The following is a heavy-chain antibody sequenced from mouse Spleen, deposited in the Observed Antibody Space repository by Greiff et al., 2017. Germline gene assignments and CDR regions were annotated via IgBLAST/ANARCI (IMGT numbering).Heavy chain of an antibody. J-gene: IGHJ1*01. CDR3: TRSESVRGSEYFDV. CDR2: IYPGNSDT. V-gene: IGHV1-5*01. CDR1: GYTFTSYW. Sequence: VQLKESGTVLARPGASVKMSCTTSGYTFTSYWMHWVKQRPGQGLEWIGAIYPGNSDTSYNQKFKGKAKLTAVTSASTAYMELSSLTNEDAAVYYCTRSESVRGSEYFDVWGAGTTVTVSS. D-gene: IGHD1-1*01.